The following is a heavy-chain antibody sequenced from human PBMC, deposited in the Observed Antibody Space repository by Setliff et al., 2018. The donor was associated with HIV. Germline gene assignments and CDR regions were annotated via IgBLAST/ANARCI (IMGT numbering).Heavy chain of an antibody. CDR2: INPSGGST. CDR3: ARVPNRGEFYYYYYYMDV. Sequence: ASVKVSCKASGGTFSSYAISWVRQAPGQGLEWMGIINPSGGSTSYAQNFQGRVTITSDTSTSTVYVELSGLRSDDTAVYYCARVPNRGEFYYYYYYMDVWGKGTTVTVSS. CDR1: GGTFSSYA. D-gene: IGHD3-16*01. J-gene: IGHJ6*03. V-gene: IGHV1-46*01.